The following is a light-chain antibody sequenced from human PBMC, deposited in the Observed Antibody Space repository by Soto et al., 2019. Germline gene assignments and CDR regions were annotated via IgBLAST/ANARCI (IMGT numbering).Light chain of an antibody. Sequence: QSVLTQPPSVSEAPRQRVTISCSGSWSNIGHNAVNWYQQLPGKAPKLLIYYDDLLPSGVSDRFSGSKSGTSASLAISGLQFEDEADYYCAAWDDSLNGVVFGGGTKLTVL. CDR1: WSNIGHNA. CDR2: YDD. J-gene: IGLJ2*01. V-gene: IGLV1-36*01. CDR3: AAWDDSLNGVV.